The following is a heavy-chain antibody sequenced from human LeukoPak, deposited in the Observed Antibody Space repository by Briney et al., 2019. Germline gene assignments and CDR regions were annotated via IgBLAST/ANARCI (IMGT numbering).Heavy chain of an antibody. D-gene: IGHD2-21*02. V-gene: IGHV3-23*01. CDR2: ISSSGGNT. CDR3: AKGTHRYCGGDCYD. J-gene: IGHJ4*02. Sequence: GGSLRLSCAASGFTFSSYAMSWVRQAPGKGLEWVSAISSSGGNTYYADSVKGRFTISRDNSKNTLYLQMNSLRADDTAVYYCAKGTHRYCGGDCYDWGQGTLVTVSS. CDR1: GFTFSSYA.